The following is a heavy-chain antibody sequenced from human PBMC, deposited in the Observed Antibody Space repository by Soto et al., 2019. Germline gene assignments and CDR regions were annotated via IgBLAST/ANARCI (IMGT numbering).Heavy chain of an antibody. CDR2: IIPIFGTA. CDR3: ARDQDSSWIFDY. D-gene: IGHD6-13*01. V-gene: IGHV1-69*06. Sequence: SVKVSCKASGGTFSSYAISWVRQAPGRGLEWMGGIIPIFGTANYAQKFQGRVTITADKSTSTAYMELSSLRSEDTAVYYCARDQDSSWIFDYWGQGTLVTVSS. CDR1: GGTFSSYA. J-gene: IGHJ4*02.